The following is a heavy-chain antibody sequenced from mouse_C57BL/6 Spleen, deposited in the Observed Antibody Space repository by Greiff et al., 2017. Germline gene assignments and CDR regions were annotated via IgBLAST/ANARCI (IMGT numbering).Heavy chain of an antibody. V-gene: IGHV5-12*01. CDR1: GFTFSDYY. D-gene: IGHD1-1*01. Sequence: EVHLVESGGGLVQPGGSLKLSCAASGFTFSDYYMYWVRQTPEKRLEWVAYISNGGGSTYYPDTVKGRFTISRDNAKNTLYLQMSRLKSEDTAMYYCARLDYYGSSSFAYWGQGTLVTVSA. J-gene: IGHJ3*01. CDR3: ARLDYYGSSSFAY. CDR2: ISNGGGST.